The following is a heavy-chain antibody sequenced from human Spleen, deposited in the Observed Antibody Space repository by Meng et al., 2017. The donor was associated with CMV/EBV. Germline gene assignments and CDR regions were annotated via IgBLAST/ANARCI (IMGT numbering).Heavy chain of an antibody. D-gene: IGHD2-2*02. Sequence: SETLSLTCTVSGGSISSYFWSWIRQPPGKGLEWIGEINHSGSTNYNPSLKSRVTISVDTSKKQFSLKLSSLTAADTAVYYCAREGDCSTTTCYTWDPWGQGTLVTVSS. CDR3: AREGDCSTTTCYTWDP. CDR2: INHSGST. J-gene: IGHJ5*02. V-gene: IGHV4-34*01. CDR1: GGSISSYF.